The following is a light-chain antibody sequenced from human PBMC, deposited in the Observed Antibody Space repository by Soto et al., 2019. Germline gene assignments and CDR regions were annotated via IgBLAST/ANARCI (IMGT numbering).Light chain of an antibody. Sequence: DVVMTQSPVSLSVTLGQPASISCRASQSLVYSDGNTYLHLFQQRPGQSPRRLIYEGSSRDAGLPHIFGGSGSGTAFTLKISRVADDDVGFYYCLHIIGSKTFGQGTKVEIK. CDR1: QSLVYSDGNTY. J-gene: IGKJ2*01. V-gene: IGKV2-30*01. CDR2: EGS. CDR3: LHIIGSKT.